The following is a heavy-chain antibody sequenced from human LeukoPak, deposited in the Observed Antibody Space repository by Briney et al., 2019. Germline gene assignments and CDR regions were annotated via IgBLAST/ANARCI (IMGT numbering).Heavy chain of an antibody. J-gene: IGHJ4*02. CDR3: ARAAPVVAHFVNNSDY. CDR2: INAGNGNT. CDR1: GYTFTSYA. V-gene: IGHV1-3*01. Sequence: ASVKVSCKASGYTFTSYAMHGVRQAPGQRLDWMGLINAGNGNTKYSQEFQGRVTITRDTSASTAYMELRSLRSDDTAVYYCARAAPVVAHFVNNSDYWGQGTLVTVSS. D-gene: IGHD3-22*01.